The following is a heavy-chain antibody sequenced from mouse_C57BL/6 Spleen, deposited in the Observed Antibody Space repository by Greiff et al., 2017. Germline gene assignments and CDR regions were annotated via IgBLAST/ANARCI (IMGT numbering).Heavy chain of an antibody. CDR2: IYPRSGNT. CDR1: GYTFTSYG. V-gene: IGHV1-81*01. Sequence: VQLQQSGAELARPGASVKLSCKASGYTFTSYGISWVKQRTGQGLEWIGEIYPRSGNTYYNEKFKGKATLTADKSSSTAYMELRSLTSEDSAVYFCASGGDYYGSSYTGYFDVWGTGTTVTVSS. D-gene: IGHD1-1*01. J-gene: IGHJ1*03. CDR3: ASGGDYYGSSYTGYFDV.